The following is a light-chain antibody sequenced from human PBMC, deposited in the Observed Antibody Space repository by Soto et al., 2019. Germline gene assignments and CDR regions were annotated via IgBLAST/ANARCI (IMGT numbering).Light chain of an antibody. CDR3: QQLNSYTLS. Sequence: IQLTQSPSSLSASVGDRVTITCRASQGISSYLAWYQQKPGKAPKLLIYAASTLQSGVPSRFSGSGYGTDFTLTIRSLQPEHFATYYCQQLNSYTLSFGGGTKVDIK. CDR1: QGISSY. J-gene: IGKJ4*01. CDR2: AAS. V-gene: IGKV1-9*01.